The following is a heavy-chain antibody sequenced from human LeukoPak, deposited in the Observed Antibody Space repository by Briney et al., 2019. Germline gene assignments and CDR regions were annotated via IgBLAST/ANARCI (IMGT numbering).Heavy chain of an antibody. CDR3: ARDEDDSSGYYYVGYYYYGMDV. D-gene: IGHD3-22*01. CDR2: ISGSGGST. CDR1: GFTFSSYA. J-gene: IGHJ6*02. V-gene: IGHV3-23*01. Sequence: PGGSLRLSYAASGFTFSSYAVSWVRQAPGKGLEWVSAISGSGGSTYYADSVKGRFTISRDNAKNSLYLQMNSLRAEDTAVYYCARDEDDSSGYYYVGYYYYGMDVWGQGTTVTVSS.